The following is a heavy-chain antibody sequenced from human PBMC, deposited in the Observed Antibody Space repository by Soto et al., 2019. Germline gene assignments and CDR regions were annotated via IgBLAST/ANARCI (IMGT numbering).Heavy chain of an antibody. CDR2: MNPNSGNT. J-gene: IGHJ3*02. CDR1: GYTFTSYD. V-gene: IGHV1-8*01. D-gene: IGHD3-22*01. CDR3: ARERVSAFDI. Sequence: QVQLVQSGAEVKKQGASVKVSCKASGYTFTSYDITWVRQATRQGLEWMGWMNPNSGNTGYEQKFQGRVTMTRNTSISTAYMELSSLRSEGTAVDYCARERVSAFDIWGQGTMVTVSS.